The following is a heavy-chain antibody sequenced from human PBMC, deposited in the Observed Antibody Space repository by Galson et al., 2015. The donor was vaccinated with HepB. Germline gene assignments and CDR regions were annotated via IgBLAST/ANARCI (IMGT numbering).Heavy chain of an antibody. CDR1: GFTFSSYG. V-gene: IGHV3-33*01. D-gene: IGHD2-2*02. Sequence: SLRLSCAASGFTFSSYGMHWVRQAPGKGLEWVAVIWYDGSNKYYADSVKGRFTISRDNSKNTLYLQMNSLRAEDTAVYYCARDGIVVVPAAISGGESYYYYYYMDVWGKGTTVTVSS. CDR2: IWYDGSNK. CDR3: ARDGIVVVPAAISGGESYYYYYYMDV. J-gene: IGHJ6*03.